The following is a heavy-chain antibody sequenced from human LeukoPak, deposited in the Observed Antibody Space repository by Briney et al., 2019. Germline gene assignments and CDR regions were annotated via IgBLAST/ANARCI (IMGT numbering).Heavy chain of an antibody. CDR3: AKSAQYSSAWFTGSFDY. V-gene: IGHV1-2*02. CDR1: GYTFSDYY. CDR2: INPNSGDT. Sequence: VASVKVSCKASGYTFSDYYMHWVRQAPGQGLQWVGWINPNSGDTHYAQMFQGRVTMTRDTSINTAYMELRGVRSDDTAVYYCAKSAQYSSAWFTGSFDYWGQGTLVTVSS. J-gene: IGHJ4*02. D-gene: IGHD6-13*01.